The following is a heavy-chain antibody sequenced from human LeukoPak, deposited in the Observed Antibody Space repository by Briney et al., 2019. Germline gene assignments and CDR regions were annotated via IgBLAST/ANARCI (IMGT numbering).Heavy chain of an antibody. Sequence: GGSLRLSCAASGFTVRSNYMTWVRQAPGKGLEWVSIIHTDGSTFYADSVKGRLTISRDNSKNTADLQINSLRAGDTAVYYCARVRITMVRGSNSFYYMDVWGKGTTVTVSS. V-gene: IGHV3-53*01. CDR1: GFTVRSNY. CDR3: ARVRITMVRGSNSFYYMDV. D-gene: IGHD3-10*01. J-gene: IGHJ6*03. CDR2: IHTDGST.